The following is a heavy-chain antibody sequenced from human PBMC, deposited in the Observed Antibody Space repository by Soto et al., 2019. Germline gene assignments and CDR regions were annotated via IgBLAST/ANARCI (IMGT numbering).Heavy chain of an antibody. CDR2: IFSSGST. V-gene: IGHV4-4*07. CDR1: SGSINDSD. J-gene: IGHJ6*02. CDR3: ARLKGDGFDV. Sequence: SGTLALTCTVSSGSINDSDLTWIRQPAGKGLECIGRIFSSGSTNYNPSLRRRVTMSVDTSRTRFSLSLTSVTAADTAVYYCARLKGDGFDVWGQGTAVTVSS. D-gene: IGHD3-10*01.